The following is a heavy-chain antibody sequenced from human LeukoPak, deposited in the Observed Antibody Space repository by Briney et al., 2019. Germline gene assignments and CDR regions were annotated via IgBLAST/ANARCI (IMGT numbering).Heavy chain of an antibody. D-gene: IGHD3-9*01. CDR2: FDPEDGET. V-gene: IGHV1-24*01. CDR1: GYTLTELS. Sequence: ASVKVSCKVSGYTLTELSMHWVRQAPGKGLEWMGGFDPEDGETIYAQKFHGRVTMTEDTSTDTAYMELSSLRSEDTAVYYCATTLGRYFDWLSYGMDVWGQGTMVTVSS. J-gene: IGHJ6*02. CDR3: ATTLGRYFDWLSYGMDV.